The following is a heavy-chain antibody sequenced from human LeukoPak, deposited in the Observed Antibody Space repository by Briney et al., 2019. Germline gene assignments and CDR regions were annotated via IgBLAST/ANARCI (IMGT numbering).Heavy chain of an antibody. V-gene: IGHV4-34*01. CDR2: INHSGST. J-gene: IGHJ4*02. D-gene: IGHD1-26*01. CDR1: GGSFSGYY. CDR3: ARGRSGRFDY. Sequence: PSETLSLTCAVYGGSFSGYYWSWIRQPPGKGLEWIGEINHSGSTNYNPSLKSRVTISVDTSKSQFSLKLSSVTAADTAVYYCARGRSGRFDYWGQGTLVTVSS.